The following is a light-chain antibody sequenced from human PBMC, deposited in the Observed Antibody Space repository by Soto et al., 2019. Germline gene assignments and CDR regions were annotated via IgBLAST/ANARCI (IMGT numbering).Light chain of an antibody. J-gene: IGKJ2*01. CDR2: GAS. CDR1: RRVGGN. CDR3: QQYNNWPYT. V-gene: IGKV3-15*01. Sequence: ELLWTQFPAPLLLPQGERATLSCRAIRRVGGNLAWYQQKPGQAPRLLIYGASTRATGIPARFSGSGSGTEFTLTISSLQSEDFAVYYCQQYNNWPYTFGQGTKLEIK.